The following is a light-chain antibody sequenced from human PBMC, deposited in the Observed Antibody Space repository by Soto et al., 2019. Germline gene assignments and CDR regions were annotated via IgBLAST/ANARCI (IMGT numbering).Light chain of an antibody. CDR3: QQSHSFPPT. V-gene: IGKV1D-12*01. J-gene: IGKJ4*01. Sequence: DIRMTQSPSSVSASIGDRVTITCRASQNIRFWLAWYQQQPGKAPKALIRGASSLQPGVPSRFSGSGSGTDFTRTIISLQPEDFATYYCQQSHSFPPTFGGGTKVEI. CDR1: QNIRFW. CDR2: GAS.